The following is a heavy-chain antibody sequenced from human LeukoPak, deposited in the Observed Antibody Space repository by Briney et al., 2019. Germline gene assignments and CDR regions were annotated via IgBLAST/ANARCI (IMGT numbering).Heavy chain of an antibody. V-gene: IGHV3-33*01. Sequence: PGRSLRLSCAASGFTFSSYGMHWVRQAPGKGLEWVAVIWYDGSNKYYADSVKGRFTISRDNSKNTLYLQMNSLRAEDTAVYYCARDGRADNYDFYYFDYWGQGTLVTVSS. CDR2: IWYDGSNK. CDR3: ARDGRADNYDFYYFDY. J-gene: IGHJ4*02. CDR1: GFTFSSYG. D-gene: IGHD3-3*01.